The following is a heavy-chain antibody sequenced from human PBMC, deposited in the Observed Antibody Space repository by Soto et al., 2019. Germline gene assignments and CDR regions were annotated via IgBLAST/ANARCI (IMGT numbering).Heavy chain of an antibody. CDR1: QYTFTSYY. V-gene: IGHV1-46*01. Sequence: QVQLVQSGAEVKKPGASVKVSCKASQYTFTSYYIHWVRQAPGQGLEWLGRINPIDGSTNYAQKFQGRVTRTRETSTSTVYMELSSRRSEDTAVYYCARDPIIHYGSGGNWFDPWGQGTLVTVSS. CDR2: INPIDGST. J-gene: IGHJ5*02. CDR3: ARDPIIHYGSGGNWFDP. D-gene: IGHD3-10*01.